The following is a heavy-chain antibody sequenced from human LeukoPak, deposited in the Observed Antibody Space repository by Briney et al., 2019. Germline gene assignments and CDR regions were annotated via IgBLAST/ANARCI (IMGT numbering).Heavy chain of an antibody. D-gene: IGHD3-22*01. CDR1: GYTFTSYY. CDR3: ARANAYYYDSSGYSRGENWFDP. V-gene: IGHV1-46*01. CDR2: INPSGGST. J-gene: IGHJ5*02. Sequence: ASVKVSCKASGYTFTSYYMHWVRQAPGQGLEWMGIINPSGGSTSYAQKFQGRVTMTRDTSTSTVYMELSSLRSEDTAVYYCARANAYYYDSSGYSRGENWFDPWGQGTLVTVSS.